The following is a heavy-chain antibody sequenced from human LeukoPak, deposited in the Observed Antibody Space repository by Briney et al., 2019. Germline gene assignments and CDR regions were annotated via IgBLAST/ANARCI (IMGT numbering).Heavy chain of an antibody. D-gene: IGHD3-3*02. J-gene: IGHJ6*02. CDR3: ARGAFLEWSHTSYYYYGMDV. V-gene: IGHV4-30-4*01. CDR1: GGSISSGGYY. CDR2: IYYSGST. Sequence: PSETLSLTCTVSGGSISSGGYYWSWIRQPPGKGLEWIGYIYYSGSTYYNPSLKSRVTISVDTSKNQLSLKLSSVTAADTAVYYCARGAFLEWSHTSYYYYGMDVWGQGTTVTVSS.